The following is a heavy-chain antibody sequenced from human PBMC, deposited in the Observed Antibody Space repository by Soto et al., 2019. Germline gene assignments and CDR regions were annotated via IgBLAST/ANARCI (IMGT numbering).Heavy chain of an antibody. V-gene: IGHV1-69*02. Sequence: QVKLVQSGAEVKKPGSSVKVSCKASGGTFSSYSITWVRQAPGQGLEWMGRIIPIIGIGDYAQKFQGRVTITADKSTSTVYMELSSLRSEDTAVYYCALGAGVVNRYGMDVWGQGTTVTVSS. CDR2: IIPIIGIG. J-gene: IGHJ6*02. CDR3: ALGAGVVNRYGMDV. CDR1: GGTFSSYS. D-gene: IGHD2-8*01.